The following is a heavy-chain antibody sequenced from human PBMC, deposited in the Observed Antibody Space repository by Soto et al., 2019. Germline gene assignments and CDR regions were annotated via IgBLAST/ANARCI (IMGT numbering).Heavy chain of an antibody. V-gene: IGHV3-23*01. CDR3: AKDASITMDPYNWFDP. J-gene: IGHJ5*02. D-gene: IGHD3-10*01. CDR2: ISGSGGST. CDR1: GFTFSSYA. Sequence: EVQLLESGGGLVQPGGSLRLSCAASGFTFSSYAMSWVRQAPGKGLEWVSAISGSGGSTYYADSVKGRFTISRDNSKNTLYLQMNSLRAEDTAVYYCAKDASITMDPYNWFDPWGQGTLVTVSS.